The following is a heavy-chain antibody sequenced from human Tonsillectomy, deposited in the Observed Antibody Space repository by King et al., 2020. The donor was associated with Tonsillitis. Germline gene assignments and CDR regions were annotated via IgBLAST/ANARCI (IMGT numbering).Heavy chain of an antibody. J-gene: IGHJ5*02. CDR1: GASISSRTYY. Sequence: QLQESGPGLVKPSQTLSLTCTVSGASISSRTYYWSWIRQPAGKGLEWIGRIYVSGITNYNPSLKSRVAMSVDTTKNPFSLSLSSVTAADTAVYSCAREYYSNLFDPWGQGVLVTVSS. D-gene: IGHD4-11*01. V-gene: IGHV4-61*02. CDR2: IYVSGIT. CDR3: AREYYSNLFDP.